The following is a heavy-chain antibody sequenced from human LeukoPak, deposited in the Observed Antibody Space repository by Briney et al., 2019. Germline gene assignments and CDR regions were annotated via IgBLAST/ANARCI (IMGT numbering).Heavy chain of an antibody. J-gene: IGHJ4*02. CDR1: GFTFSAYA. Sequence: PGRSLRLSCAASGFTFSAYAMHWVRQAPGKGLEWVAVISYDGSNKYYADSVKGRFTISRDNSKNTLYLQMNSLRAEDTAVYYCARDQWLVPRGPFDYWGQRTLVTVSS. D-gene: IGHD6-19*01. CDR2: ISYDGSNK. CDR3: ARDQWLVPRGPFDY. V-gene: IGHV3-30*04.